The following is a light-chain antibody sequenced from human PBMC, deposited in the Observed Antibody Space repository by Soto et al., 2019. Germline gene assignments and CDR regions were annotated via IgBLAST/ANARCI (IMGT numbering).Light chain of an antibody. V-gene: IGLV2-14*01. CDR1: SSDVGGYNY. J-gene: IGLJ3*02. Sequence: QSALTQPASVSGSPGQSITISCTGTSSDVGGYNYVSWYQQHPGNAPKLMIHEVSNRPLGVSYRFSGSKSGNTASLTISGLQAEEEADYYCSSYTSNSPWVFGGGTKVTVL. CDR2: EVS. CDR3: SSYTSNSPWV.